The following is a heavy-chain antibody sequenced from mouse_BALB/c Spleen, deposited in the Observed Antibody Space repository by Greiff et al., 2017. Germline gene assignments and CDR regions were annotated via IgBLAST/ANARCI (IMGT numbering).Heavy chain of an antibody. CDR3: ARRVYDGYYPWFAY. CDR2: ISYSGST. D-gene: IGHD2-3*01. V-gene: IGHV3-2*02. Sequence: DVQLQESGPGLVKPSQSLSLTCTVTGYSITSDYAWNWIRQFPGNKLEWMGYISYSGSTSYNPSLKSRISITRDTSKNQFFLQLNSVTTEDTATYYCARRVYDGYYPWFAYWGQGTLVTVSA. J-gene: IGHJ3*01. CDR1: GYSITSDYA.